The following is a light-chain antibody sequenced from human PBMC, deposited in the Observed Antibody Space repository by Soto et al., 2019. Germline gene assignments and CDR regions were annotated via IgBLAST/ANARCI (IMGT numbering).Light chain of an antibody. CDR1: QSISSY. Sequence: DIQMTQSPSILSASVGDRVTITCRASQSISSYLNWYQQKPGKAPKLLIYAASSLQSGVPSRFSGSGSGTDFTFTISSLQPEDIATYYCQQYDNLPITFGQGTRLE. V-gene: IGKV1-33*01. CDR2: AAS. CDR3: QQYDNLPIT. J-gene: IGKJ5*01.